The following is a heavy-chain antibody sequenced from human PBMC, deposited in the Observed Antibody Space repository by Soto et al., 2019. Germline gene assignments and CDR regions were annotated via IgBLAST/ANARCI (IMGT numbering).Heavy chain of an antibody. V-gene: IGHV4-34*01. Sequence: ASETLSLTCSIYSGSFSGYYWSWIRQPPGKGLEWIGEISQSGNTNYSPSLKSRVSISIDTSKKQFPLNLASVSAADTAVYYCARAPKVSGSSQTRPDFWGQGTLVTVSS. J-gene: IGHJ4*02. CDR1: SGSFSGYY. CDR3: ARAPKVSGSSQTRPDF. CDR2: ISQSGNT. D-gene: IGHD6-6*01.